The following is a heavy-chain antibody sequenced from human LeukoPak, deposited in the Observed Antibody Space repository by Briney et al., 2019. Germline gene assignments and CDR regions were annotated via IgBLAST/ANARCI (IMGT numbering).Heavy chain of an antibody. CDR2: ISGGGGST. CDR3: AREHYYDSSPY. D-gene: IGHD3-22*01. J-gene: IGHJ4*02. CDR1: EFTFSNYA. Sequence: GGSLRLSCAASEFTFSNYAMNWVRQAPGKGLEWVSGISGGGGSTYYADSVESRFTISRDNSKNTLYLQMDSLRAEDTAVYYCAREHYYDSSPYWGQGTLVTVSS. V-gene: IGHV3-23*01.